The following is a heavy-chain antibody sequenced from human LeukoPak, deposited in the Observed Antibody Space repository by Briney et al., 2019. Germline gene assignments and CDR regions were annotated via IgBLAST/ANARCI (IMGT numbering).Heavy chain of an antibody. V-gene: IGHV1-8*01. Sequence: ASVKVSCKASGYTLTSYDINWVRQATGQGLEWMGWMNPNSGNTGYAQKFQGRVTMTRNTSISTAYMELSSLRSEDTAVYYCASRIAARSHFDYWGQGTLVTVSS. CDR1: GYTLTSYD. D-gene: IGHD6-6*01. CDR2: MNPNSGNT. J-gene: IGHJ4*02. CDR3: ASRIAARSHFDY.